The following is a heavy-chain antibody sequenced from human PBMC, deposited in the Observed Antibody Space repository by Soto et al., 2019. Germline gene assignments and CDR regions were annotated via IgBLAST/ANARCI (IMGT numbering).Heavy chain of an antibody. J-gene: IGHJ6*02. CDR1: GDSVSSNSAA. V-gene: IGHV6-1*01. CDR3: ARVWEGRIAARPVYYGMDV. D-gene: IGHD6-6*01. CDR2: TYYRSKWYN. Sequence: SQTLSLTCAISGDSVSSNSAAWNWIRQSPSRGLEWLGRTYYRSKWYNDYAVSVKSRITINPDTSKNQFSLQLNSVTPEDTAVYYCARVWEGRIAARPVYYGMDVWGQGTTVTVSS.